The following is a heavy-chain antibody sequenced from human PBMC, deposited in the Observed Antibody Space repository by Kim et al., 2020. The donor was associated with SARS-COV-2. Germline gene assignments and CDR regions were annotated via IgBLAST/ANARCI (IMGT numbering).Heavy chain of an antibody. Sequence: GGSLRLSCAASGFTLDSYGMHWVRQAPGRGLEWVAVISYDGKNKYYADSVKGRFTISRDTSKNTLLLQLNSLRTEDTAVYYCARDSLSYWLWAGTFAYYYYGMDVWGQGTTVTVSS. CDR1: GFTLDSYG. V-gene: IGHV3-30*03. CDR2: ISYDGKNK. CDR3: ARDSLSYWLWAGTFAYYYYGMDV. J-gene: IGHJ6*02. D-gene: IGHD3-9*01.